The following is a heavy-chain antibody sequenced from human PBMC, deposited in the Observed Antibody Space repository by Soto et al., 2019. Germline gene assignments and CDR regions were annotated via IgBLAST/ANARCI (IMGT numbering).Heavy chain of an antibody. CDR3: ARYLPFYGPGNIIGHFDY. CDR2: IYYSGST. Sequence: SETLSLTCTVSGGSISSGGYYWSWIRQHPGKGLEWIGYIYYSGSTYYNPSLKSRVTISVDTSKNQFSLKLSSVTAADTAVYYCARYLPFYGPGNIIGHFDYWGQGTLVTVSS. J-gene: IGHJ4*02. V-gene: IGHV4-31*03. D-gene: IGHD3-10*01. CDR1: GGSISSGGYY.